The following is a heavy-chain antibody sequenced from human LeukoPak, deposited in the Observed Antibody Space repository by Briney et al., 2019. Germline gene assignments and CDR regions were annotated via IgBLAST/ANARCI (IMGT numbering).Heavy chain of an antibody. D-gene: IGHD1-26*01. CDR2: IVQDGSQK. Sequence: GGSLRLSCAASGFTFSRHWMSWVRQAPGKGLEWVANIVQDGSQKYYVDSVKGRFTISRDNGKNSLYLQMYSLRAEDTAVYYCARNEKWGRDLWGQGTLVTVSS. V-gene: IGHV3-7*03. CDR1: GFTFSRHW. CDR3: ARNEKWGRDL. J-gene: IGHJ4*02.